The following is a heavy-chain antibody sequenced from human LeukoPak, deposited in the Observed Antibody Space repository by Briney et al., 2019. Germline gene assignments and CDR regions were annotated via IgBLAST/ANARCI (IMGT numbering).Heavy chain of an antibody. CDR3: ARSVQSFEIDY. J-gene: IGHJ4*02. Sequence: ASVKVSCKASGYTFTSYGITWARRAHGQGLEWLGWIRVYNRNTNYAKNFQDRVTMTTDTSTNTAYMELSSLRFDDTAVYYCARSVQSFEIDYWGQGTPVTVSS. CDR1: GYTFTSYG. V-gene: IGHV1-18*01. D-gene: IGHD3-9*01. CDR2: IRVYNRNT.